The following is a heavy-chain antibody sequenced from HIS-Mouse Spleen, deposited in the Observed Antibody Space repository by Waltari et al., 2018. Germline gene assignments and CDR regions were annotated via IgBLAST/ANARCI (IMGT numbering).Heavy chain of an antibody. CDR2: ISSSGSTI. J-gene: IGHJ4*02. V-gene: IGHV3-11*01. CDR3: ARADSGYDLGYYFDY. CDR1: GSTSSDYS. D-gene: IGHD5-12*01. Sequence: QVQLVESGGGLVTPGGSLRLSCAASGSTSSDYSMSWIRQAPGKGLEWVSDISSSGSTIYYADSVKGRFTISRDNAKNSLYLQMNSLRAEDTAVYYCARADSGYDLGYYFDYWGQGTLVTVSS.